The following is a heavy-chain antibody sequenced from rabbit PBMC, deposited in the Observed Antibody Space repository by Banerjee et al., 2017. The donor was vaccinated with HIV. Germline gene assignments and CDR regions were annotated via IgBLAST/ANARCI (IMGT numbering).Heavy chain of an antibody. Sequence: SLEESGGDLVKPGASLTLTCTASGVSFNSNYYMCWVRQAPGKGLEWIACIDTGSSGFAYFASWAKGRFTISKTSSTTVTLQVTSLTAADTATYFCARDSGTSFSSYGMDLCGQGPLVTFS. D-gene: IGHD8-1*01. J-gene: IGHJ6*01. V-gene: IGHV1S40*01. CDR3: ARDSGTSFSSYGMDL. CDR2: IDTGSSGFA. CDR1: GVSFNSNYY.